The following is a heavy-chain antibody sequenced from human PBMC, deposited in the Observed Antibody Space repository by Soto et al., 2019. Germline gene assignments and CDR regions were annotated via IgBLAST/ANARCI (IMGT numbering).Heavy chain of an antibody. V-gene: IGHV3-33*01. CDR1: GFTFSSYG. CDR3: ARDGGCRDGYTVGCNWFDP. Sequence: QVQLVESGGGVVQPGRSLRLSCAASGFTFSSYGMHWVRQAPGKGLEWVAVIWYDGSNKYYADSVKGRFTISRDNSKNKLYLQMDSLRAEDTDVYYCARDGGCRDGYTVGCNWFDPWGQGALVIVSS. D-gene: IGHD5-12*01. J-gene: IGHJ5*02. CDR2: IWYDGSNK.